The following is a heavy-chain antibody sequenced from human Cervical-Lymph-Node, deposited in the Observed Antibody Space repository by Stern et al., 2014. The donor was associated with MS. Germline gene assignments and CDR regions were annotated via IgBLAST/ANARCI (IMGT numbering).Heavy chain of an antibody. J-gene: IGHJ6*02. D-gene: IGHD5-24*01. V-gene: IGHV1-69*01. CDR2: IIPIFGTA. Sequence: VQLLQSGAEVKKPGSSVKVSCKASGGTFSSYAISWVRQAPGQGLEWMGGIIPIFGTANYAQKFQGRVTITADESTSTAYMELSSLRSEDTAVYYCARDGGWLQFRYYGMDVWGQGTTVTVSS. CDR1: GGTFSSYA. CDR3: ARDGGWLQFRYYGMDV.